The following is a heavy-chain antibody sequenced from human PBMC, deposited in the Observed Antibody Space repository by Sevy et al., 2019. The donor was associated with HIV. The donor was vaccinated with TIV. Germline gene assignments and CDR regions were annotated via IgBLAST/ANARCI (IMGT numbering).Heavy chain of an antibody. CDR3: ARASKVLLWFGEDNWFDP. Sequence: GGSLRLSCAASGFTFSSYWMSWVRQAPGKGLEWVANIKQDGSEKYYVDSVKGRFTISRDNAKNSLYLQMNSLRAEDTAVYYCARASKVLLWFGEDNWFDPWGQGTLVTVS. J-gene: IGHJ5*02. D-gene: IGHD3-10*01. V-gene: IGHV3-7*01. CDR1: GFTFSSYW. CDR2: IKQDGSEK.